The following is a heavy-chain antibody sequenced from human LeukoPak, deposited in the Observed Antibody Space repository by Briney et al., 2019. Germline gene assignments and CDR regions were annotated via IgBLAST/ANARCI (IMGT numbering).Heavy chain of an antibody. V-gene: IGHV3-7*01. Sequence: GGSLRLSCAASRITFSGFWMSWVRQAPGKGLEWVAHIKKDGSEQFCVDSVKGRFSVSRDNARNSLYLQMDSLRVEDTAVYYCARDYYASGSFDYWGQGILVTVSS. CDR2: IKKDGSEQ. CDR3: ARDYYASGSFDY. D-gene: IGHD3-10*01. CDR1: RITFSGFW. J-gene: IGHJ4*02.